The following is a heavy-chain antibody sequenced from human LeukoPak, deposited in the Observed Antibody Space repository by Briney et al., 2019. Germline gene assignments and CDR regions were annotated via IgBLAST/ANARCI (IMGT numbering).Heavy chain of an antibody. CDR2: INPNSGST. D-gene: IGHD2-15*01. CDR3: ARLIVVLRGSSDHYDY. V-gene: IGHV1-2*02. J-gene: IGHJ4*02. CDR1: GYTFSGYY. Sequence: GASVKVSCKASGYTFSGYYMHWVRQAPGQGLEWMGWINPNSGSTNYAQKFQGRVTMTRDTSISTAYMELSRLSSDDSAVYYCARLIVVLRGSSDHYDYWGQGTPVTVSS.